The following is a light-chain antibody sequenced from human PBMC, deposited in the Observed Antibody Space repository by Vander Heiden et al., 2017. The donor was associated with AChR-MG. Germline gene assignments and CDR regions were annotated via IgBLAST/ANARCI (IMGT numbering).Light chain of an antibody. Sequence: DIVLTQSPDSLTLSLGETATISCRSSQSVLYSPNNKNSLAWYQQKPGQPPKLLIYWASTRASGVPDRFRGSGSGTDFTLTISTLQAEDVALYFCLHDDSDLLTFGGGTKVQI. CDR3: LHDDSDLLT. V-gene: IGKV4-1*01. J-gene: IGKJ4*01. CDR1: QSVLYSPNNKNS. CDR2: WAS.